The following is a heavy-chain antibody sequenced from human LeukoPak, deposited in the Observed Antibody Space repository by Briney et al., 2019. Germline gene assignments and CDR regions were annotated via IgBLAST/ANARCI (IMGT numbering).Heavy chain of an antibody. CDR3: ARLYGSGPPRYMDV. V-gene: IGHV1-69*05. CDR1: GGTFSSYA. Sequence: SVKVSCKASGGTFSSYAISWVRQAPGQGLEWMGRIIPIFGTANYAQKLQGRVTMTTDTSTSTAYMELRSLRSDDTAVYYCARLYGSGPPRYMDVWGKGTTVTVSS. CDR2: IIPIFGTA. D-gene: IGHD3-10*01. J-gene: IGHJ6*03.